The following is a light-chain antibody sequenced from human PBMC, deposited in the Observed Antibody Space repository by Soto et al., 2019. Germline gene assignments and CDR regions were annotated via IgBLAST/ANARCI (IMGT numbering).Light chain of an antibody. CDR2: GAS. CDR1: QSFSSN. CDR3: QQYGSSIT. Sequence: SVLPQSPGTLSVSPGERATLSCRASQSFSSNLAWYQQKHGQAPRLLIYGASTRATGIPARFSGSGSGTEFTLTISSLQSEDFAVYYCQQYGSSITFGQGTRLEIK. J-gene: IGKJ5*01. V-gene: IGKV3-15*01.